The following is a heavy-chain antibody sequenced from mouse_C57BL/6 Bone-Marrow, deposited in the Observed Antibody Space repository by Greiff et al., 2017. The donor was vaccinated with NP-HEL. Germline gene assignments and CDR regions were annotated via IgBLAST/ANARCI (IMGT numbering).Heavy chain of an antibody. J-gene: IGHJ4*01. CDR3: ARNGDYDYDYYAMDY. D-gene: IGHD2-4*01. Sequence: QVQLQQSGPGLVAPSQSLSITCTVSGFSLTSYAISWVRQPPGKGLEWLGVIWTGGGTNYNSALKSRLSISKDNSKSQVFLKMNSLQTDDTARYYCARNGDYDYDYYAMDYWGQGTSVTVSS. CDR1: GFSLTSYA. CDR2: IWTGGGT. V-gene: IGHV2-9-1*01.